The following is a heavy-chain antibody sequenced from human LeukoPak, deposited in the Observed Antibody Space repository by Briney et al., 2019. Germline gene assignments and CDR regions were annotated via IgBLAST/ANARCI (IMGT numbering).Heavy chain of an antibody. V-gene: IGHV3-66*01. Sequence: PGGSLRLSCTASGFTFGDYAMSWVRQAPGRGLEWISVIYSGGSTYYADSVKGRFTISRDNSKNTLYLQMNSLRAEDTAVYYCARDLGYSSGSDAFDIWGQGTMVTVSS. J-gene: IGHJ3*02. CDR1: GFTFGDYA. CDR3: ARDLGYSSGSDAFDI. D-gene: IGHD6-19*01. CDR2: IYSGGST.